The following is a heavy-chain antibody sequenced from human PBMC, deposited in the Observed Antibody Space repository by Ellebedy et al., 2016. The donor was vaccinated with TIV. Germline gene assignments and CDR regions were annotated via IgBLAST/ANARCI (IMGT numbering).Heavy chain of an antibody. CDR2: ISAKSGHT. J-gene: IGHJ4*02. CDR1: GYAFTNYG. CDR3: ARVPTRDLPQGDY. Sequence: AASVKVSCKASGYAFTNYGISWVRQAPGHGLEWLGWISAKSGHTQYAQNVQGRVIMTTDAYTSTAYMELRSLRSDDTAFYYCARVPTRDLPQGDYWGQGTLVTVSS. V-gene: IGHV1-18*01.